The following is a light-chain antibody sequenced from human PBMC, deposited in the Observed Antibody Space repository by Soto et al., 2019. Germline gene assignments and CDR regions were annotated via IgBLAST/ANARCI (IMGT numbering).Light chain of an antibody. J-gene: IGKJ1*01. V-gene: IGKV1-5*01. CDR1: QGIRGS. CDR3: QQFFMCWS. CDR2: DVS. Sequence: DIQMTQTPSTLSASVGARVTITCRASQGIRGSLAWYQHQPGKAPKLLIFDVSSLESGVPSRCSGFGSGTEFTLSTSSLQPDEFGTYDGQQFFMCWSFGHGTKVDLK.